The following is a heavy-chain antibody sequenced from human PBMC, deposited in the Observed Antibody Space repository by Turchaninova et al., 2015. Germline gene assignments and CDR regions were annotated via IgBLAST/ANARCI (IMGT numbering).Heavy chain of an antibody. D-gene: IGHD4-23*01. CDR3: ARGDYGGNAAPFDY. Sequence: QVPLVQSGAEGKKPGASVQDPCKASGGTFSSYAISGVRQAPGQGLEWMGGIIPIFGTANYAQKFQGRVTITADESTSTAYMELSSLRSEDTAVYYCARGDYGGNAAPFDYWGQGTLVTVSS. J-gene: IGHJ4*02. CDR2: IIPIFGTA. V-gene: IGHV1-69*01. CDR1: GGTFSSYA.